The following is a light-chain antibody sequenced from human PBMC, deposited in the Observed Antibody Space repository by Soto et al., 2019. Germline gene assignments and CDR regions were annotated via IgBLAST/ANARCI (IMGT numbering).Light chain of an antibody. CDR3: QQYNNWPRT. J-gene: IGKJ1*01. CDR2: GAS. V-gene: IGKV3-15*01. CDR1: QSVSSN. Sequence: EIVMTQSPATLSVSPGERATLSCRASQSVSSNLAWYQQKPGQAPRLLIYGASTRDTGIPARFSGSGSGTEFTLTISSLQSEDCAVYYCQQYNNWPRTFGQGTKVEIK.